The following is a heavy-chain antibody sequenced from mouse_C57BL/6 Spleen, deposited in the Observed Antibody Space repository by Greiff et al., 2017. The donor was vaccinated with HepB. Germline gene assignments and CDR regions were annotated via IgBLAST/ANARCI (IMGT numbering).Heavy chain of an antibody. CDR3: NEPPYDRGFDY. CDR2: IRNKANNHAT. V-gene: IGHV6-6*01. D-gene: IGHD2-12*01. CDR1: GFTFTDAW. Sequence: EVQLVESGAGLVQPGGSMKLSCAASGFTFTDAWMYWVRQSPEKGLEWFAEIRNKANNHATYYAESVKGRFTISRYDSKCSVYLQMNSVRAEGTGIYYCNEPPYDRGFDYWGQGTLVTVSA. J-gene: IGHJ3*01.